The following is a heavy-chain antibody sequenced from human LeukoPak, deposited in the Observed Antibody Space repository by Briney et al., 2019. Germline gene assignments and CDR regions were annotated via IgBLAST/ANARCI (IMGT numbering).Heavy chain of an antibody. J-gene: IGHJ4*02. CDR3: ARAPPRGSYYRGYFDY. V-gene: IGHV4-34*01. CDR2: INHSGST. Sequence: PSETLSLTCAVYGGFFSGYYWSWIRQTPGKGLEWIGEINHSGSTNYNPSLKSRVTISVDTSKNQFSLNLSSVTAADTAVYYCARAPPRGSYYRGYFDYWGQGALVTVSS. CDR1: GGFFSGYY. D-gene: IGHD3-10*01.